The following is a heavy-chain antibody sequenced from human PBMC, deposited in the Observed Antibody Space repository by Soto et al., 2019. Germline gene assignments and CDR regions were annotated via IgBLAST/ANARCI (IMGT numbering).Heavy chain of an antibody. Sequence: ASVEVSCKASGYTFSSYGISWVRQAPGQGLEWMGWISAYNGNTNYAQKLQGRVTMTTDTSTSTAYMELRSLRSDDTAIYYCARDLVAAAGRFLGYWGQGTLVTVSS. V-gene: IGHV1-18*01. CDR3: ARDLVAAAGRFLGY. CDR1: GYTFSSYG. D-gene: IGHD6-13*01. J-gene: IGHJ4*02. CDR2: ISAYNGNT.